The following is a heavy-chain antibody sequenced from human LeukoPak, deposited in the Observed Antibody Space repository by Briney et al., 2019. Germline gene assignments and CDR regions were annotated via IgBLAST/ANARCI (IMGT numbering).Heavy chain of an antibody. CDR3: ARGGTGATRDDTFDI. D-gene: IGHD1-7*01. CDR2: INSDGSSI. J-gene: IGHJ3*02. CDR1: GFTFSSYW. Sequence: GGSLRLSCSASGFTFSSYWMHWVRQAPGKGLVWVSRINSDGSSIRYANSVKGRFTISRDNAKNSLYLQMNSLRAEDTAVYYCARGGTGATRDDTFDIWGQGAMVTVSS. V-gene: IGHV3-74*01.